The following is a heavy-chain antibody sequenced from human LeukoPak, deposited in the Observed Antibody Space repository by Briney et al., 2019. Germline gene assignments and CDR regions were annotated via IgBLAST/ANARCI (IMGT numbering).Heavy chain of an antibody. D-gene: IGHD4-17*01. Sequence: PGGSLRLSCAASEFIVSINYMTWVRQAPGKGLEWVSAISGSGGSTYYADSVKGRFTISRDNSKNTLYLQMNSLRAEDTAVYYCARDSPPYGDYVYWGQGTLVTVSS. CDR1: EFIVSINY. V-gene: IGHV3-23*01. CDR2: ISGSGGST. J-gene: IGHJ4*02. CDR3: ARDSPPYGDYVY.